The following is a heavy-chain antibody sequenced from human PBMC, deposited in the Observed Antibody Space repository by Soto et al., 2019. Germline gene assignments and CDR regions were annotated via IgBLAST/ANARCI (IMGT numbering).Heavy chain of an antibody. D-gene: IGHD3-10*01. V-gene: IGHV3-23*01. J-gene: IGHJ4*02. CDR3: TTPGGLWFGELFWEFDH. CDR2: ISGSGGST. CDR1: GFRFSSYA. Sequence: EVNLLESGGGLVQPGGSLRLSCLASGFRFSSYAMSWVRQAPGKGLEWVSAISGSGGSTYYADSVKGRFTISRDNSKNRLFLQMYSLRAEDTAVYYCTTPGGLWFGELFWEFDHWGQGTLVTVSS.